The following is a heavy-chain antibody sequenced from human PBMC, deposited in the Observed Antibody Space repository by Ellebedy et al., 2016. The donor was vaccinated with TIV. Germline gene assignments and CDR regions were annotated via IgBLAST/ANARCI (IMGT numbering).Heavy chain of an antibody. V-gene: IGHV4-34*01. CDR2: INHSGST. J-gene: IGHJ6*02. D-gene: IGHD4-17*01. CDR1: GGSFSGYY. Sequence: SETLSLTXAVYGGSFSGYYWSWIRQLPGKGLEWIGEINHSGSTNYNPSLKSRVTISVDTSKNQFSLKLSSVTAADTAVYYCARGGRGHDYGDYTPYYYYGMDVWGQGTTVTVSS. CDR3: ARGGRGHDYGDYTPYYYYGMDV.